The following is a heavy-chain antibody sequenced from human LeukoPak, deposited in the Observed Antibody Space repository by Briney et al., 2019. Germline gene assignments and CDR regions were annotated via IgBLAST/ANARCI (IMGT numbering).Heavy chain of an antibody. CDR2: ISGSGGST. Sequence: GGSLRLSCAASGFTFSSYAMSWVRQAPGKGLEWVSTISGSGGSTYYADSVKGRFTISRDNAKNTLYLQMNSLTGEDTAVYYCAKDVRGNGYYFDSWGQGTLVTVSS. J-gene: IGHJ4*02. CDR3: AKDVRGNGYYFDS. D-gene: IGHD3-10*02. V-gene: IGHV3-23*01. CDR1: GFTFSSYA.